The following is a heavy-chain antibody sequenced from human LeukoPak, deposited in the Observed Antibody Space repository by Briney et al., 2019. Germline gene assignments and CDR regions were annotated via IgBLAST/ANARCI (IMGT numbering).Heavy chain of an antibody. CDR2: ISGSGGST. CDR1: GGTFSSYG. J-gene: IGHJ4*02. D-gene: IGHD2-15*01. V-gene: IGHV3-23*01. CDR3: ARDPYCGGGSCYLDY. Sequence: GASVKVSCKASGGTFSSYGMTWVRQAPGKGLEWVSVISGSGGSTYYADSVKGRLTVSRDNSKNTLYLQMNSLRAEDTAVYYCARDPYCGGGSCYLDYWGQGTLVIVSS.